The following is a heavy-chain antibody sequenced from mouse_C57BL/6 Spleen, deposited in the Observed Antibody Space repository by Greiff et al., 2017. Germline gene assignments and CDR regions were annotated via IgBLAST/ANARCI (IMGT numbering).Heavy chain of an antibody. V-gene: IGHV5-15*01. J-gene: IGHJ4*01. CDR2: ISNLAYSI. Sequence: EVKLMESGGGLVQPGGSLKLSCAASGFTFSDYGMAWVRQAPRKGPEWVAFISNLAYSIYYADTVTGRFTISRENAKNTLYLEMSSLRSEDSAMYYCARQVYYGNRYYYAMDYWGQGTSVTVAS. CDR1: GFTFSDYG. D-gene: IGHD2-1*01. CDR3: ARQVYYGNRYYYAMDY.